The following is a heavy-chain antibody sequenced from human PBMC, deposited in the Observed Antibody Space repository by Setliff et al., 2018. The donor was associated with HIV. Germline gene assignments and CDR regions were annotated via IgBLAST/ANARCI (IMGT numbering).Heavy chain of an antibody. CDR2: VFYTGFA. V-gene: IGHV4-59*08. CDR3: ARLAASIAARRRFDY. J-gene: IGHJ4*02. D-gene: IGHD6-6*01. Sequence: SETLSLTCTVSGDSIRGYYWSWIRQPPGKGLEWMGYVFYTGFAAYNPSLKSRLTISVDTSKSQFSLTLTSVTAADTAVYYCARLAASIAARRRFDYWGQGTLVTSPQ. CDR1: GDSIRGYY.